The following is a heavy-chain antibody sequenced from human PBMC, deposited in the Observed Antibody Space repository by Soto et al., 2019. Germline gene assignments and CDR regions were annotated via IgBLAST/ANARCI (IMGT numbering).Heavy chain of an antibody. V-gene: IGHV3-9*01. Sequence: GGSLRLSCAASGFTFDDYAMHWVRQAPGKGLEWVSGISWNSGSIGYADSVKGRFTISRDNAKNSLYLQMNSLRAEDTALYYFAILLLDTRRNDAFDIWGQGTMVTVSS. CDR2: ISWNSGSI. CDR1: GFTFDDYA. D-gene: IGHD3-10*01. CDR3: AILLLDTRRNDAFDI. J-gene: IGHJ3*02.